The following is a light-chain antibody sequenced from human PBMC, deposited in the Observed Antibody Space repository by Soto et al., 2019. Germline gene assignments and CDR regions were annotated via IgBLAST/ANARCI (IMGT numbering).Light chain of an antibody. CDR1: QSLVYSDGNTY. V-gene: IGKV2-30*01. CDR3: MQGTHWPRYT. Sequence: DVVMTQSPFSLPVTLGQPASISCSSSQSLVYSDGNTYLNWFLQRPGQSPRRLIYQVSKRDSGVPDRFSGSGSDTDFTLRISRVEAEDVGVYYCMQGTHWPRYTFGQGTRLEIK. J-gene: IGKJ2*01. CDR2: QVS.